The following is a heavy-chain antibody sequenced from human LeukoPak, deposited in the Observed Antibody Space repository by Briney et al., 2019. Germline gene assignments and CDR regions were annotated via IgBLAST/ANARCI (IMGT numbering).Heavy chain of an antibody. Sequence: SQTLSLTCTVSGGSMSNYYWSWIRQPPGKGLEWIAYIYYSGSTNYNPSLKSRVTISVDTSKKQFSLKLSSVTTADTAFYYCARMPDILTGLDPWGQGILVTVSS. V-gene: IGHV4-59*01. CDR2: IYYSGST. CDR3: ARMPDILTGLDP. CDR1: GGSMSNYY. J-gene: IGHJ5*02. D-gene: IGHD3-9*01.